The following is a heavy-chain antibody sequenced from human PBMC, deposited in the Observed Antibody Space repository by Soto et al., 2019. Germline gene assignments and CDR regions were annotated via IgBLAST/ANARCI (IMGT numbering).Heavy chain of an antibody. D-gene: IGHD4-17*01. J-gene: IGHJ6*02. CDR3: VKDHGDYTQYYYYYYGLDV. CDR2: IGGDGRST. Sequence: AGSLRLSCSASGFTFSTYAMHWVRQAPGKGLEYVSGIGGDGRSTNYADSVKGRFTISRDNSKTSLYLQMSSLRPEDTAVYFCVKDHGDYTQYYYYYYGLDVCGQGTTVTVSS. CDR1: GFTFSTYA. V-gene: IGHV3-64D*06.